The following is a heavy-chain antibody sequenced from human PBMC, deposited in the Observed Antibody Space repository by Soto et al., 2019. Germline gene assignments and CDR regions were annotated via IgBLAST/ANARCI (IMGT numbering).Heavy chain of an antibody. CDR3: ARAGKGYCSSTSCYPHYFDY. Sequence: EVQLVESGGGLVQPGGSLRLSCAASGFTFSSYWMSWVRQAPGKGLEWVANIKQDGSEKYYADSVKGRFTISRDNAKNSLYLQMNSLRAEDTAVYYCARAGKGYCSSTSCYPHYFDYWGQGTLVTVSS. J-gene: IGHJ4*02. V-gene: IGHV3-7*01. CDR2: IKQDGSEK. CDR1: GFTFSSYW. D-gene: IGHD2-2*01.